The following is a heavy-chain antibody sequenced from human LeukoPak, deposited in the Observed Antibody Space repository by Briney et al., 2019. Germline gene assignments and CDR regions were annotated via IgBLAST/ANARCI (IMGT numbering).Heavy chain of an antibody. CDR2: ISSSSSYI. J-gene: IGHJ4*02. CDR1: GFTFSSYS. V-gene: IGHV3-21*01. CDR3: ARVTPLGARIIDY. D-gene: IGHD1-26*01. Sequence: PGGSLRLSCAASGFTFSSYSMNWVRQAPGKGLEWVSSISSSSSYIYYADSVKGRFTISRDNAKNSLYLQMNSLRAEDTAVYYCARVTPLGARIIDYWGQGTLVTVSS.